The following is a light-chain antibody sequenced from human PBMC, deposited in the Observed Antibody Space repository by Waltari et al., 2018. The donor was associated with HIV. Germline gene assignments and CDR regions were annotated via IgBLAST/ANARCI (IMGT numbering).Light chain of an antibody. CDR1: SSDVGGYNY. J-gene: IGLJ1*01. Sequence: QSALTQPASVSGSPGQSITISCTGTSSDVGGYNYVSWYQQHPGKAPKLIIYEVSNRPSGVSNRFSGSKSGNTAYLTISGLQADDEAHYYCSSYTSSTTYVFGTGTKVTVL. CDR2: EVS. V-gene: IGLV2-14*01. CDR3: SSYTSSTTYV.